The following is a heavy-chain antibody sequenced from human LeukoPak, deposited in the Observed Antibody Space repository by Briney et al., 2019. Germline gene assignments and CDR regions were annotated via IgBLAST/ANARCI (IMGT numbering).Heavy chain of an antibody. CDR3: ARTYDTSGYYYAFDY. CDR1: GFTFSSYAM. Sequence: PGGSLRLSCVASGFTFSSYAMSWVRQAPGKGLEWIGEIYHSGSTNYNPSLKSRVTISVDKSKNQFSQKLSSVTAADTAVYYCARTYDTSGYYYAFDYWGQGTLVTVSS. D-gene: IGHD3-22*01. J-gene: IGHJ4*02. CDR2: IYHSGST. V-gene: IGHV4-4*02.